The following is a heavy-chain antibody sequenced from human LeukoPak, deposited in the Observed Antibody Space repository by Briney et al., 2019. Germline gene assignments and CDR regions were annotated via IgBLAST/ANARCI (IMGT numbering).Heavy chain of an antibody. D-gene: IGHD6-6*01. CDR2: MNPNSGNT. V-gene: IGHV1-8*01. Sequence: ASVKVSSKASGYTFSSYDTNGGPHTTGQRLERMGWMNPNSGNTGYAQKSQGRVTMTRNTSLSTASMELSSLRSEHTAVYYCARGIPRDIAARRGGHYYYYMDVWGKGTTVTVSS. CDR3: ARGIPRDIAARRGGHYYYYMDV. J-gene: IGHJ6*03. CDR1: GYTFSSYD.